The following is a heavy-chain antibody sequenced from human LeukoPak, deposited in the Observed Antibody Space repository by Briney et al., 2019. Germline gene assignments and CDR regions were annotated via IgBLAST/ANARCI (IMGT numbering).Heavy chain of an antibody. CDR2: INGYKGNT. Sequence: ASVKVSCKASGYTYSSYGISWVRQAPGQGLEWMGWINGYKGNTNYAQKFQGRVTMTRDTSISTAYMELSSLTSDDTAVYYCARGVVAATFYYYMDVWGKGTTVTVSS. J-gene: IGHJ6*03. D-gene: IGHD2-15*01. CDR1: GYTYSSYG. V-gene: IGHV1-18*01. CDR3: ARGVVAATFYYYMDV.